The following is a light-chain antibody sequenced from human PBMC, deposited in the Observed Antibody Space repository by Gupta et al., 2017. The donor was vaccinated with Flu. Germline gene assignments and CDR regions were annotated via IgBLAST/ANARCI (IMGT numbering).Light chain of an antibody. Sequence: SFLSASVGDRVTISCRASQNINRYLAWYKQKQGKAPKLLIYAAATRQRGVPSRFSGSGYGTEFTLSISSRQQEDFASYYCQQHKNFPRYTFGQGTKLEI. CDR1: QNINRY. V-gene: IGKV1-9*01. J-gene: IGKJ2*01. CDR3: QQHKNFPRYT. CDR2: AAA.